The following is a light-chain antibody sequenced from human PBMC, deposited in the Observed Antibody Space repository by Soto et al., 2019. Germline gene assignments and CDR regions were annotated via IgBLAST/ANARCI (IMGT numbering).Light chain of an antibody. Sequence: DIQMTQSPSSVSASVGDRATITCRASQGISYWLAWYQQKPGKVPKLLIYSASSLQSGVPSRFSGSGSGTDFTLTISSLQPEDFATYYCQQANSFPLTFGGGTKVEIK. CDR1: QGISYW. V-gene: IGKV1-12*01. CDR3: QQANSFPLT. CDR2: SAS. J-gene: IGKJ4*01.